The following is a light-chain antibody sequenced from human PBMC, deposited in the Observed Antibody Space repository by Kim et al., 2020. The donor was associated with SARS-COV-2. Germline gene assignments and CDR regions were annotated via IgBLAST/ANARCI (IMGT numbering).Light chain of an antibody. CDR2: SND. V-gene: IGLV1-44*01. Sequence: GQRLTISCSGANSNIGSNTVTWYLQLPGTAPKLLIYSNDQRPSGVPDRFSGSKSGSSASLAISGLQSEDEADYYCATWDDSLNGPVFGGGTQLTVL. CDR1: NSNIGSNT. CDR3: ATWDDSLNGPV. J-gene: IGLJ2*01.